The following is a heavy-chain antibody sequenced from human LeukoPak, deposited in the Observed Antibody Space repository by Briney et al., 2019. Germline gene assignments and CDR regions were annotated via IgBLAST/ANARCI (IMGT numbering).Heavy chain of an antibody. CDR1: GFTVSSNY. CDR2: IYSGGST. D-gene: IGHD3-22*01. Sequence: GGSLRLSCAASGFTVSSNYMSWVRQAPGKGLEWVSVIYSGGSTYYADSVKGRFTISRDNSKNTLYLQMNSLRAEDTAVYYCAKDGSSGYYPPYYFDYWGQGTLVTVSS. V-gene: IGHV3-53*01. CDR3: AKDGSSGYYPPYYFDY. J-gene: IGHJ4*02.